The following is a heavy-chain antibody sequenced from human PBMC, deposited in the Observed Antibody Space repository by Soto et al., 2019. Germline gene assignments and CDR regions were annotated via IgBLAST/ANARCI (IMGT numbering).Heavy chain of an antibody. J-gene: IGHJ4*02. CDR3: SRGGGGGLFDL. Sequence: QVQLVESGGGLGKPGGSLRLSCASSGFTFSDHYMSWIRRSPGKGLEFLSYISPRTTYKNYADSVKGRFTISRDNAKNSLYLQLNSLRAEDTAIYYCSRGGGGGLFDLWGQGTFVTVSS. V-gene: IGHV3-11*06. CDR1: GFTFSDHY. CDR2: ISPRTTYK. D-gene: IGHD2-21*01.